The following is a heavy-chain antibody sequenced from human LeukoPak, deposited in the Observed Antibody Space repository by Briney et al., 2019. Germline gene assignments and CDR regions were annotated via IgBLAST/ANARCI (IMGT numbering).Heavy chain of an antibody. Sequence: KPSETLSLTCTVSGGSISSYCWSWIRQPPGKGLEWIGYIYSSGSTNYNPSLKSRVTMSVDTSKNQFSLKLSSVTAADTAVYYCTRTQDVTAIGYWGQGILVTVSS. CDR3: TRTQDVTAIGY. J-gene: IGHJ4*02. CDR1: GGSISSYC. D-gene: IGHD2-21*02. V-gene: IGHV4-59*01. CDR2: IYSSGST.